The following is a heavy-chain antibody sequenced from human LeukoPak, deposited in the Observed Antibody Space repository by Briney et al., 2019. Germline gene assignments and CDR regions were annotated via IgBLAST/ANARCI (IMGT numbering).Heavy chain of an antibody. CDR2: IIPIFGTA. Sequence: GASVKVSCKASGGTFSSYAISWVRQAPGQGLEWMGGIIPIFGTANYAQKFQGRVTITADESTSTAYMELSSLRSEDTAVYYCARNFNDGSGRFNWGQGTLVTVSS. CDR3: ARNFNDGSGRFN. J-gene: IGHJ4*02. V-gene: IGHV1-69*13. D-gene: IGHD6-19*01. CDR1: GGTFSSYA.